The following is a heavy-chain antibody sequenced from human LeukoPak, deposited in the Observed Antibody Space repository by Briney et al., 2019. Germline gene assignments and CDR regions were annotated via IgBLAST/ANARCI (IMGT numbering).Heavy chain of an antibody. V-gene: IGHV4-34*01. CDR1: GGSFSGYY. CDR3: ARGRGSGSYYPNWFDP. Sequence: SETLSLTCAVYGGSFSGYYWSWIRQPPGKGLEWIGEINHSGSTNYNPSLKSRVTISVDTSKNQFPLKLSSVTAADTAVYYCARGRGSGSYYPNWFDPWGQGTLVTVSS. J-gene: IGHJ5*02. D-gene: IGHD1-26*01. CDR2: INHSGST.